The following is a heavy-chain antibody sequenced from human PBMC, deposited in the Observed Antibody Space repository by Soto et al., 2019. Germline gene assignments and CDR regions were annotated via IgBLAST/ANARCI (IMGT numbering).Heavy chain of an antibody. CDR2: ISTSGNT. J-gene: IGHJ5*02. Sequence: SETLSLTCSVSGVSMRNSYWTWIRQSAGKGLEWIGRISTSGNTNYNPSLNSRLTMSVDTSKNQVSLKLTSVTAADTAVYYCARGGGVPALGDPWGQGTLVTVSS. CDR3: ARGGGVPALGDP. CDR1: GVSMRNSY. D-gene: IGHD3-16*01. V-gene: IGHV4-4*07.